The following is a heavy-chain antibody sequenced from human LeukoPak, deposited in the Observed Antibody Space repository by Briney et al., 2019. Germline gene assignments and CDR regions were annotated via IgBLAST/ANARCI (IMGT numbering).Heavy chain of an antibody. D-gene: IGHD6-19*01. CDR3: ARAMATIYSSGGFDY. V-gene: IGHV3-53*01. Sequence: GGSLRLSRAASGFIVTSNYMSWVRQAPGKGLEWVSVVYSDGTTYYADSVKGRFTMSRDNSKNTLHLQMNSLRGDDTAVYYCARAMATIYSSGGFDYWGQGTLVTVSS. CDR1: GFIVTSNY. CDR2: VYSDGTT. J-gene: IGHJ4*02.